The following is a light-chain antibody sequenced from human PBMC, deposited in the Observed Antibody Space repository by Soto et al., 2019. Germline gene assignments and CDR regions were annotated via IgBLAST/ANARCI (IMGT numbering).Light chain of an antibody. V-gene: IGKV1-17*01. CDR3: QQYDEHSIT. CDR2: AAS. J-gene: IGKJ5*01. CDR1: QGIRDE. Sequence: DIQMTHGPSSLSASVGDRVTITCLASQGIRDELGWYQQKPGKAPTLLIYAASTLQSGVPSRFSGSGSGTEFTLSISSLQPHDFGTYYCQQYDEHSITFGQGTRLEIK.